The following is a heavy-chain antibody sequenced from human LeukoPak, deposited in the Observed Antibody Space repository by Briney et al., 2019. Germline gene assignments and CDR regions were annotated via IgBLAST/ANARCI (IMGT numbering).Heavy chain of an antibody. Sequence: PSETLSLTCSLSGDSVSPHYWSWIRQPPGKGLEWIGYIFYSGRTTYNPSPKSRLTMSMDTSKKQFSMSRRSVTAADTAVYFCARDLGPSRGFDYWGRGTLVTVSS. CDR3: ARDLGPSRGFDY. J-gene: IGHJ4*02. CDR2: IFYSGRT. CDR1: GDSVSPHY. D-gene: IGHD3-10*01. V-gene: IGHV4-59*02.